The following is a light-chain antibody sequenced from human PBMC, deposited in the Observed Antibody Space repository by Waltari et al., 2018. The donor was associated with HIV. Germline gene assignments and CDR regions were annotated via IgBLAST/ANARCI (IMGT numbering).Light chain of an antibody. CDR3: ATWDDLLSGRV. J-gene: IGLJ3*02. CDR1: RGHIRNNR. Sequence: QSVLTQPSSASGTPGQRVTMSCSGTRGHIRNNRVACYQQFPGTAPKLIICRSAERPSGVPDRFSGSKSGTAATLSISGLRAEDEGIYYCATWDDLLSGRVFGGGTKLSVL. CDR2: RSA. V-gene: IGLV1-47*01.